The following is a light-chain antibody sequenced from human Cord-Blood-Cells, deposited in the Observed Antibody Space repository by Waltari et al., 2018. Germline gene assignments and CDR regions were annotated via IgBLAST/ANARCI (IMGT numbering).Light chain of an antibody. CDR2: GKN. Sequence: SSELTQDPAVSVALGQTVRITCQGDSLRSYYASWYQQKPGQAPVIVIYGKNNQPPGLPDRFTGSNSGNEASLTITGAQAEDDADYYCNSRDSSGNHWVFGGGTKLTVL. CDR1: SLRSYY. V-gene: IGLV3-19*01. CDR3: NSRDSSGNHWV. J-gene: IGLJ3*02.